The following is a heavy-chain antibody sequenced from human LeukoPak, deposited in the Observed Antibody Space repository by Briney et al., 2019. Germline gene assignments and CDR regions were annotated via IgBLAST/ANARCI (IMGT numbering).Heavy chain of an antibody. Sequence: PSETLSLTCAVYGGSFITYYWSWIRQPPGKGLEWIGEITHSGSTNYNPSLKGRVTISLDRSKNQFSLKLSSVTAADTAVYYCASSQGYTGSYYWGQGTLVTVSS. CDR2: ITHSGST. J-gene: IGHJ4*02. D-gene: IGHD2-2*02. CDR3: ASSQGYTGSYY. V-gene: IGHV4-34*01. CDR1: GGSFITYY.